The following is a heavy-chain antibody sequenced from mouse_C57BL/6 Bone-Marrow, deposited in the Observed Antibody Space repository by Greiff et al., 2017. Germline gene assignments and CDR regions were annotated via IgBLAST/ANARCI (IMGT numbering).Heavy chain of an antibody. J-gene: IGHJ4*01. CDR1: GYTFTSSW. D-gene: IGHD1-1*01. V-gene: IGHV1-64*01. CDR2: IHPNSGST. CDR3: ARVLLRIYAMDY. Sequence: QVQLQQPGAELVKPGASVKLSCKASGYTFTSSWMHWVKQRPGQGLEWIGMIHPNSGSTNYNEKFKSKATLTVDKSSSTAYMQLSSLTSEDSAVYYCARVLLRIYAMDYWGQGTSVTVAS.